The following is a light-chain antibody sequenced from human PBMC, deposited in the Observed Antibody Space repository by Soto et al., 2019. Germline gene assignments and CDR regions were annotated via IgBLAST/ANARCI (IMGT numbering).Light chain of an antibody. CDR3: QQYLASPPWT. V-gene: IGKV3-20*01. J-gene: IGKJ1*01. CDR1: QSVNSGY. Sequence: EIVLTQSPGTLSLSPGERAILSCRASQSVNSGYLAWYQQKPGQAPRLLIYGTSIRAAGIPDRFGGSGSGTDFTLTISRLEPEDFAVYSCQQYLASPPWTFGQGTKVE. CDR2: GTS.